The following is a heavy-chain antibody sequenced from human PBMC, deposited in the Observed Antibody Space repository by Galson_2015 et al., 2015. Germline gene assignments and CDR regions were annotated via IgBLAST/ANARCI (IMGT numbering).Heavy chain of an antibody. CDR3: ARGHPPGLDY. J-gene: IGHJ4*02. CDR1: GFTFSTYT. Sequence: SLRLSCAASGFTFSTYTMDWVRQAPGTGLEWVSYISSTSDTIDYADSVKGRFIISRDIAKNSLYLEMNSLTVEDTAVYYCARGHPPGLDYWGQGTLVTVSS. V-gene: IGHV3-48*01. CDR2: ISSTSDTI.